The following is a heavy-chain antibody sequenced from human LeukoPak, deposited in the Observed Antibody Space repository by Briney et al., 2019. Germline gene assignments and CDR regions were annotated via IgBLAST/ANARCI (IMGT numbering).Heavy chain of an antibody. CDR2: INPNSGGT. Sequence: ASVKVSCKASGYTFTGYYMHWVRQAPGQGLEWMGWINPNSGGTNYAQKFQGRVTMTRDTSISTAYMELSRLRSDDTAVYYCARGSIAVAGFLDYWGQGTLVTVSS. V-gene: IGHV1-2*02. J-gene: IGHJ4*02. CDR1: GYTFTGYY. D-gene: IGHD6-19*01. CDR3: ARGSIAVAGFLDY.